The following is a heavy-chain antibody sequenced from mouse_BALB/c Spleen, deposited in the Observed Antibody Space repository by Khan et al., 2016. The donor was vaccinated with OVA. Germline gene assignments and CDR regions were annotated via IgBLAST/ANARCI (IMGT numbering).Heavy chain of an antibody. Sequence: QVQLKQSVAELAKPGASVKMSCKSSVYTFINYWILWVKHRPGQGLEWIGYINPSTGYTEYNQNFKDKATLTADKSSSTAYMQLSSLTSEDSAVYYCARRGLRWDFDYWGQGTTLTVSS. CDR2: INPSTGYT. D-gene: IGHD1-1*01. J-gene: IGHJ2*01. CDR3: ARRGLRWDFDY. V-gene: IGHV1-7*01. CDR1: VYTFINYW.